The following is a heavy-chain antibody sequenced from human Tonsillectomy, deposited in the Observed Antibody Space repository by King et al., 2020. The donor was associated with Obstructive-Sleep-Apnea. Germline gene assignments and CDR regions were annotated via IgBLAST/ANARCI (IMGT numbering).Heavy chain of an antibody. CDR2: MNPNSGNT. D-gene: IGHD6-13*01. Sequence: VQLVESGAEVQKPGASVKVSCKASGYTFSSAEIHWVRQAPGQGLEWMGWMNPNSGNTAYVQKFQGRVTMTRNPSINTAYMELSSLRSTDTAVYFCARGSSRSFDICGQGTLVTVS. CDR3: ARGSSRSFDI. J-gene: IGHJ4*02. CDR1: GYTFSSAE. V-gene: IGHV1-8*01.